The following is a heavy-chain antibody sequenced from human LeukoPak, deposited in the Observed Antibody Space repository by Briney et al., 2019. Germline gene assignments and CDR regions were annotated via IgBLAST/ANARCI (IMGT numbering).Heavy chain of an antibody. CDR3: ATHRGYRSSDD. J-gene: IGHJ4*01. Sequence: ASVTVSCKASGYTFTSYDINWVRQATGQGLEWMGWMHPNNGNTGYAQKFQGRVTITRNTYISTAYMELSRLRTQDTVVYCCATHRGYRSSDDWGQGTLATVSA. V-gene: IGHV1-8*01. CDR1: GYTFTSYD. D-gene: IGHD5-18*01. CDR2: MHPNNGNT.